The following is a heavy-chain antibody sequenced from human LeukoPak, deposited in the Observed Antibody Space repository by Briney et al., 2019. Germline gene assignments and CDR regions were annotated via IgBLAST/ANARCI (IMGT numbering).Heavy chain of an antibody. J-gene: IGHJ6*03. CDR3: ARGPPRGKYYYMDV. D-gene: IGHD1-1*01. V-gene: IGHV3-13*01. CDR1: GFTFSSFD. Sequence: GGSLRLSCAASGFTFSSFDMHWVGHPPGQGLEWVSPIWTASDTYYPGSVEGRFTLSRDNAKNSLYLQMNSLTAGDTAVYYCARGPPRGKYYYMDVWGKGTTVTVSS. CDR2: IWTASDT.